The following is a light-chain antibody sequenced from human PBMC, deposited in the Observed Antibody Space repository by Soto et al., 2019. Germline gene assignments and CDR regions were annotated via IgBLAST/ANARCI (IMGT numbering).Light chain of an antibody. Sequence: EIGLTQSPGTLSLSPGERATLSCRARQSVSSSYLAWYQPKPGQAPRLLIYGASSRATGVPDRFSGSGSGTDFTLTISRLEPEDFAVYYCQQYGSSPWTFGQGTKVDIK. CDR3: QQYGSSPWT. CDR1: QSVSSSY. V-gene: IGKV3-20*01. CDR2: GAS. J-gene: IGKJ1*01.